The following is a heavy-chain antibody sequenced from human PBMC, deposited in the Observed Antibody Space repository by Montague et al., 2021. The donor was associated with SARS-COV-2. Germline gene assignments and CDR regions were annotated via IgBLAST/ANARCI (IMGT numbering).Heavy chain of an antibody. J-gene: IGHJ3*02. Sequence: SLRLSCSASGFTFSSYSMNWVRQAPGKGLEWVSSISTSSLYIYYXASVKGRFTISRANAKNSLFLQMDSLRAEDTAVYYCARALSASYSVGGDSFDIWGQGTMVTVSS. D-gene: IGHD5/OR15-5a*01. V-gene: IGHV3-21*01. CDR1: GFTFSSYS. CDR3: ARALSASYSVGGDSFDI. CDR2: ISTSSLYI.